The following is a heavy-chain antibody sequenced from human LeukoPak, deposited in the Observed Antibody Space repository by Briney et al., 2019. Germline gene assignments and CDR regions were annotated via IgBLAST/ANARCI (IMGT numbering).Heavy chain of an antibody. V-gene: IGHV4-39*07. Sequence: SEILSLTCTVSGGSFSSSSYFWGWIRQPPGTGLEWIGNIYYSGSTYYNPSLKSRVTTSVDTSKNQFSLKLSSVTAADTAVYYCARDEEQWLQFDYWGQGTLVTVSS. D-gene: IGHD6-19*01. J-gene: IGHJ4*02. CDR3: ARDEEQWLQFDY. CDR2: IYYSGST. CDR1: GGSFSSSSYF.